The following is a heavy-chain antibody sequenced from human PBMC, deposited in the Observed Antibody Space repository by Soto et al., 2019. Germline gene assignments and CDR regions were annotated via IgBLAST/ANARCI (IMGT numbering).Heavy chain of an antibody. D-gene: IGHD3-16*01. CDR3: AREGGDGIDY. CDR1: GGSIRSGSHY. CDR2: IYYSGST. Sequence: SETLSLTCTVSGGSIRSGSHYWSWIRQHPGKGLEWIGYIYYSGSTYYNPSLKSRITISRSTSKNQFALKLTSVTAADTAGYHCAREGGDGIDYWGQGTLVTVSS. V-gene: IGHV4-31*03. J-gene: IGHJ4*02.